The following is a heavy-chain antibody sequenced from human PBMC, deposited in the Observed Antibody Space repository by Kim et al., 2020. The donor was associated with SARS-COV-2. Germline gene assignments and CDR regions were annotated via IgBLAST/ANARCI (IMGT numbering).Heavy chain of an antibody. Sequence: GGSLRLSCAASGFTFSSYSMNWVRQAPGKGLEWVSSISSSSSYIYYADSVKGRFTISRDNAKNSLYLQMNSLRAEDTAVYYCARELGYGDYPDAFDIWGQGTMVTVSS. V-gene: IGHV3-21*01. CDR2: ISSSSSYI. CDR3: ARELGYGDYPDAFDI. CDR1: GFTFSSYS. D-gene: IGHD4-17*01. J-gene: IGHJ3*02.